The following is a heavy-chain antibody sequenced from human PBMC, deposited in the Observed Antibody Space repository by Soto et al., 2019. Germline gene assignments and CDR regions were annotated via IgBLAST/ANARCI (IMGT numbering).Heavy chain of an antibody. D-gene: IGHD1-26*01. Sequence: GLSLSLSCPACGLAFSNYETNSRRGAPGKGLEWVSYLRLSGSTIYYGASVNVRLTISRDAAYHSLYLQMDSLRADDTAVYYCARDSFSASPHFFDYWGQGTLVTVSS. J-gene: IGHJ4*02. CDR2: LRLSGSTI. V-gene: IGHV3-48*03. CDR1: GLAFSNYE. CDR3: ARDSFSASPHFFDY.